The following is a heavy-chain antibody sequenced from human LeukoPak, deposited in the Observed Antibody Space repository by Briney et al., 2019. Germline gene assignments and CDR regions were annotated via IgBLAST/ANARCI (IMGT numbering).Heavy chain of an antibody. Sequence: SGTLSLTCAVSGGSISSSNWWSWVRQPPGKGLEWLGEIYHSGSTNYNPSLKSRVTISVDKSKNQFSLKLSSVTAADTAVYYCARDRDYSSGWYPHFFDYWGQGTLVTVSS. CDR2: IYHSGST. CDR1: GGSISSSNW. CDR3: ARDRDYSSGWYPHFFDY. D-gene: IGHD6-19*01. V-gene: IGHV4-4*02. J-gene: IGHJ4*02.